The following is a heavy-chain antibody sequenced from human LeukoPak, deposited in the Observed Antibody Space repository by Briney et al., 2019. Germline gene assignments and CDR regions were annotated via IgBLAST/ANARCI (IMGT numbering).Heavy chain of an antibody. CDR3: AKDPDIVVVPAAPFDY. V-gene: IGHV3-23*01. CDR2: ISGSGGST. CDR1: GFTFSNYW. Sequence: GGSLRLSCAASGFTFSNYWMHWVRQAPGKGLEWVSAISGSGGSTYYADSVKGRFTISRDNSKNTLYLQMNSLRAEDTAVYYCAKDPDIVVVPAAPFDYWGQGTLVTVSS. J-gene: IGHJ4*02. D-gene: IGHD2-2*01.